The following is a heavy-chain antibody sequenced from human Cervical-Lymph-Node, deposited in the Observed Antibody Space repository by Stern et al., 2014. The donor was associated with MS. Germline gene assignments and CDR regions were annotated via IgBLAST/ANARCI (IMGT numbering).Heavy chain of an antibody. Sequence: EVQLVQSWGGLVQPGGSLRLSCAASGITLSSYWMHWVRQAPGKGLVWVSRINSDGSSTSYVDSVKGRFTISRDNAKNTRYLQMNSLRAEDTAAYYCARSVGSSSDYFDYWGQGTLVTVSS. CDR1: GITLSSYW. V-gene: IGHV3-74*02. D-gene: IGHD6-6*01. CDR3: ARSVGSSSDYFDY. J-gene: IGHJ4*02. CDR2: INSDGSST.